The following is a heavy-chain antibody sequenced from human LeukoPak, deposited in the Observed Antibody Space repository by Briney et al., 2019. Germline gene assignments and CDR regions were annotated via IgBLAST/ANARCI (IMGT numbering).Heavy chain of an antibody. Sequence: GGSLRLSCAASGFTFGSSWMHWVRRAPGKGLDWVSRINSDGSSIAYADSVKGRFTISRDNAKNTLYLQMNSLRVEDTAIYYCAKELATIPYYYGMDVWGQGTTVTVSS. CDR2: INSDGSSI. D-gene: IGHD5-24*01. CDR3: AKELATIPYYYGMDV. CDR1: GFTFGSSW. J-gene: IGHJ6*02. V-gene: IGHV3-74*01.